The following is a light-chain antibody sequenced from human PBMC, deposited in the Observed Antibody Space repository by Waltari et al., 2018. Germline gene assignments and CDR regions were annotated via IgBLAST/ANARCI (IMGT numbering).Light chain of an antibody. Sequence: QSALTQPRSVSGSPGQSVTISCTGTSSDVGGYNYVSWYQQHPGKAPKRMLYDVSKRPAGVPDRFSGSKSGNTASLTISGLQAEDEADYYCCSYAGSYTGVFGGGTKLTVL. CDR2: DVS. CDR1: SSDVGGYNY. V-gene: IGLV2-11*01. CDR3: CSYAGSYTGV. J-gene: IGLJ3*02.